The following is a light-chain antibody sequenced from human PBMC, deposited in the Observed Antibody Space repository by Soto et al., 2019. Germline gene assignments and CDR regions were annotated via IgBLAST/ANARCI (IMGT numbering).Light chain of an antibody. V-gene: IGLV1-40*01. J-gene: IGLJ1*01. CDR1: SSNIGAGFD. Sequence: QSVLTQPPSLSGAPGQRVTISCTGSSSNIGAGFDVHWYQQVPGTAPRLLINANTNRPSGVPDRFSGSKSGTSASLPLTGFQSEDVFDYLWQSYVCRLSEYVVGSVTIVTVL. CDR2: ANT. CDR3: QSYVCRLSEYV.